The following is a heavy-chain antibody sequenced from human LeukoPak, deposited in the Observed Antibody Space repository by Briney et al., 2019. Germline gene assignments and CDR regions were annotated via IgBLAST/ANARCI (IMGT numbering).Heavy chain of an antibody. CDR3: ARGSLWGLMVVVTATGWFDP. CDR2: IYTSGST. J-gene: IGHJ5*02. V-gene: IGHV4-61*02. Sequence: SETLSLTCTVSGGSISSGSYYWSWIRQPAGKGLEWIGRIYTSGSTNYNPSLKSRVTISVDTSKNQFSLKLSSVTAADTAVYYCARGSLWGLMVVVTATGWFDPWGQRTLVTVSS. CDR1: GGSISSGSYY. D-gene: IGHD2-15*01.